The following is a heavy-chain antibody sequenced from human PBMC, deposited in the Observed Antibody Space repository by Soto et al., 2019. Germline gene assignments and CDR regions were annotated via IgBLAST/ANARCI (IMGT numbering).Heavy chain of an antibody. J-gene: IGHJ5*02. CDR1: GGTFSSYA. CDR3: APSLYDFSNLNWLDP. Sequence: ASVKVSCKASGGTFSSYAISWVRQAPGQGLEWMGGIIPIFGTANYAQKFQGRVTITADESTSTAYMELSSLRSEDTAVYYCAPSLYDFSNLNWLDPWGQGILVTAPQ. CDR2: IIPIFGTA. D-gene: IGHD3-3*01. V-gene: IGHV1-69*13.